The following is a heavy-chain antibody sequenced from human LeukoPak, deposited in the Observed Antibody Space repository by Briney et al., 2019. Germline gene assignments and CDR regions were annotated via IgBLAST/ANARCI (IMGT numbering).Heavy chain of an antibody. CDR3: ARHYSGSYVDQWDF. J-gene: IGHJ4*02. Sequence: MTSETLSLTCTVSGGSTGSYYWSWIRQPPGKGLEWIGYIYYSGSTNYNPSLKSRVTISVDTSKNQFSLRLSSVTAADTAVYYCARHYSGSYVDQWDFWGQGTLVTVSS. CDR1: GGSTGSYY. V-gene: IGHV4-59*08. D-gene: IGHD1-26*01. CDR2: IYYSGST.